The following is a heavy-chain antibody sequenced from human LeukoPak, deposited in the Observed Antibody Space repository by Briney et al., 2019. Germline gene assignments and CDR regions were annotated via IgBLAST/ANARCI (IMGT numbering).Heavy chain of an antibody. CDR1: GFTFSSYS. J-gene: IGHJ3*02. Sequence: PGGSLRLSCAASGFTFSSYSMNWVRQAPGKGLEWVSSISSSSTYIYYADSVKGRFTISRDNAKNSLYLQMNSLRAEDTAVYYCARDEWGDAFDIWGQGTMVTVFS. CDR2: ISSSSTYI. CDR3: ARDEWGDAFDI. D-gene: IGHD1-26*01. V-gene: IGHV3-21*01.